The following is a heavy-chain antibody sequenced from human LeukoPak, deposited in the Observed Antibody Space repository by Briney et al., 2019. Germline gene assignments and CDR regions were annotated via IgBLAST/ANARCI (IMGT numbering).Heavy chain of an antibody. V-gene: IGHV4-4*07. CDR1: GGSIRNYY. CDR3: ARDRGQWLAHYYYMDV. CDR2: IYSSGNT. D-gene: IGHD6-19*01. Sequence: SETLSLTCTVSGGSIRNYYWSWTRQPAGKGLEWIGRIYSSGNTDYNPSLKSRVTMSLDTSKNQFSLKVNSVTAAVTAVYYCARDRGQWLAHYYYMDVWGKGTTVTVSS. J-gene: IGHJ6*03.